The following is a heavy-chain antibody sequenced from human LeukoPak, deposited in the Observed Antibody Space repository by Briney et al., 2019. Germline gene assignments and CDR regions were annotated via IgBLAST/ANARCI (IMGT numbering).Heavy chain of an antibody. V-gene: IGHV3-23*01. CDR2: IFPSGGEI. Sequence: GGSLRLSCAVSGFTFDDYGMSWVRQPPGKGLEWVSSIFPSGGEIHCADSVRGRFTISRDNSKSTLSLQMNSLRAEDTAIYYCATYRQVLLPFESWGQGTLVTVSS. D-gene: IGHD2-8*02. CDR1: GFTFDDYG. J-gene: IGHJ4*02. CDR3: ATYRQVLLPFES.